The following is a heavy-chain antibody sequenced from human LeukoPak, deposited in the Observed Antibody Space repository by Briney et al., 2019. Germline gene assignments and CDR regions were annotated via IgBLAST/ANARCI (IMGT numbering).Heavy chain of an antibody. CDR2: IVVGSGNT. CDR3: AVTGYSGGPYYFDY. Sequence: SVKVSCKASGFTFTSSAMQWVRQARGQRLEWIGWIVVGSGNTNYAQKFQERVTITRDMSTSTAYMELSSLRSEDTAVYYCAVTGYSGGPYYFDYWGQGTLVTVSS. V-gene: IGHV1-58*02. CDR1: GFTFTSSA. J-gene: IGHJ4*02. D-gene: IGHD5-12*01.